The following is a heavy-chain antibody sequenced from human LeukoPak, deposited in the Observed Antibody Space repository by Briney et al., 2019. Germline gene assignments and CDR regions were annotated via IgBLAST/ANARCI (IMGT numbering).Heavy chain of an antibody. J-gene: IGHJ3*02. D-gene: IGHD3-22*01. CDR3: ARLMDDSSGYLPDAFDI. CDR2: IFSGGST. Sequence: GGSLRLSCAAPGFTVSRNYMSWVRQAPGKGLVWVSIIFSGGSTYYADSVKGRFTISRDISKNTLYLQMNSLRAEDTSVYYCARLMDDSSGYLPDAFDIWGQGTMVTVSS. CDR1: GFTVSRNY. V-gene: IGHV3-66*04.